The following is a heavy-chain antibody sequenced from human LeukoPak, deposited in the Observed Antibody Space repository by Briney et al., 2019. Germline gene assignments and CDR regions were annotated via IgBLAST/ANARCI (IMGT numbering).Heavy chain of an antibody. Sequence: SETLSLTCTVFGGSISSSSYYWGGIRQPPGKGLEGFGSIYYSGSTYYNPSLKLRVTISVDTSKNQFSLKLSSVTAADTAVYYCARHRGVSGYYYYWGQGTLVTVSS. V-gene: IGHV4-39*01. CDR2: IYYSGST. D-gene: IGHD3-22*01. CDR1: GGSISSSSYY. CDR3: ARHRGVSGYYYY. J-gene: IGHJ4*02.